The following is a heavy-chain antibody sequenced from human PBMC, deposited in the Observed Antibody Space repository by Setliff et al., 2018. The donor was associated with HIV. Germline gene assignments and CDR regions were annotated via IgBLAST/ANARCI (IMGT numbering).Heavy chain of an antibody. Sequence: SETLSLTCTVSGDSISGNTYCWGWIRQPPGKGLEWIGEINQSGGINYNPSLRSRVTISIDTSKNQFSLNLRSVTAADTAVYYCARDPPGYGDSKDYWGQGKLVTVSS. V-gene: IGHV4-39*07. D-gene: IGHD4-17*01. J-gene: IGHJ4*02. CDR1: GDSISGNTYC. CDR2: INQSGGI. CDR3: ARDPPGYGDSKDY.